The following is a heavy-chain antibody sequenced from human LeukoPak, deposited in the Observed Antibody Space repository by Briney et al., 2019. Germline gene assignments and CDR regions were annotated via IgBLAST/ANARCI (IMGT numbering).Heavy chain of an antibody. CDR1: GGSISSYY. Sequence: SETLSLTCTVSGGSISSYYWSWLRQPPGKGLEWIGYIYYSGSTNYNPSLKSRVTISVDTSKNQFSLKLSSATAADTAVYYCARSGQLRYFDWHYFDYWGQGTLVTVSS. V-gene: IGHV4-59*08. J-gene: IGHJ4*02. D-gene: IGHD3-9*01. CDR3: ARSGQLRYFDWHYFDY. CDR2: IYYSGST.